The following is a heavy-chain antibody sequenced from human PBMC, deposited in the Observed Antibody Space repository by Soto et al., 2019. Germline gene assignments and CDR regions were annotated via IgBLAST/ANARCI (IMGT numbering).Heavy chain of an antibody. CDR1: GGSFSGYY. Sequence: QVQLQQWGAGLLKPSETLSLTCAVYGGSFSGYYWSWIRQPPGKGLEWIGEINHSGSTNYNPSLKSRVTISVDTSKNQFSLKLSSVTAADTAVYYCARAWGYSYGFFDYVWGSYRLGLAFFDYWGQGTLVTVSS. D-gene: IGHD3-16*02. J-gene: IGHJ4*02. CDR2: INHSGST. CDR3: ARAWGYSYGFFDYVWGSYRLGLAFFDY. V-gene: IGHV4-34*01.